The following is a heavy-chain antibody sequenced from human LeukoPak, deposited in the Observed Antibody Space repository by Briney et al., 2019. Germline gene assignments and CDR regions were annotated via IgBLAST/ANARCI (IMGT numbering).Heavy chain of an antibody. CDR3: ARGGDDYGGNSFPCGY. D-gene: IGHD4-23*01. CDR2: INPNSGGT. CDR1: GYTFTSYG. V-gene: IGHV1-2*02. Sequence: ASVKVSCKASGYTFTSYGISWVRQAPGQGLEWMGWINPNSGGTNYAQKFQGRVTMTRDTSISTAYMELSRLRSDDTAVYYCARGGDDYGGNSFPCGYWGQGTLVTVSS. J-gene: IGHJ4*02.